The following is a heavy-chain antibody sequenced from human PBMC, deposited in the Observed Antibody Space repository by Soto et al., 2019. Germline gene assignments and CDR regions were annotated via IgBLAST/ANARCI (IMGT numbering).Heavy chain of an antibody. V-gene: IGHV5-51*01. D-gene: IGHD5-12*01. CDR3: ATGEGDGYNTPDYYYYGMDV. J-gene: IGHJ6*02. Sequence: PGESLKISCKGSGYSFTSYWIGWVRQMPGKGLEWMGIIYPGDSDTRYSPSFQGQVTISADKSISTAYLQWSSLKASDTAMYYCATGEGDGYNTPDYYYYGMDVWGQGTTVTVSS. CDR1: GYSFTSYW. CDR2: IYPGDSDT.